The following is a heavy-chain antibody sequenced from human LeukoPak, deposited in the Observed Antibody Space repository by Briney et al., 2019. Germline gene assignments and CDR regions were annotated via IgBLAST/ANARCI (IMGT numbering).Heavy chain of an antibody. D-gene: IGHD3-10*01. J-gene: IGHJ3*02. V-gene: IGHV1-69*06. CDR1: GGTFSSYD. Sequence: ASVKVSCKASGGTFSSYDISWVRQAPGQGLEWMGAIIPIFGTANYAQKFQGRVTITADKSTSTAYMELSSLRSEDTAVYYCARRYGKNAFDIWGQGTMVTVSS. CDR3: ARRYGKNAFDI. CDR2: IIPIFGTA.